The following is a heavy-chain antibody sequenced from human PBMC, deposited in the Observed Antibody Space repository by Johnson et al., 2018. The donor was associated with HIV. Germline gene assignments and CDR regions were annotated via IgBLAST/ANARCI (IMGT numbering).Heavy chain of an antibody. V-gene: IGHV3-74*03. Sequence: VQLVESGGGLVQPGGSLRLSCVVSGFSFSNYWMEWVRQAPGKGLVGVSRIKSDGSSTTYADSVKGRFTISRDNAKNTLYLEMKSLRADDTAVYYCVRDDYAFHIWGQGTVVTVSS. J-gene: IGHJ3*02. CDR1: GFSFSNYW. CDR3: VRDDYAFHI. CDR2: IKSDGSST. D-gene: IGHD2-21*02.